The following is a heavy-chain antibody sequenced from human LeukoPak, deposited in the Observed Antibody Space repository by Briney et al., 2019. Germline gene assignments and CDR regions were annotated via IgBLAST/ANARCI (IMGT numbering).Heavy chain of an antibody. V-gene: IGHV4-4*07. D-gene: IGHD3-22*01. J-gene: IGHJ4*02. Sequence: SETLSLTCTVSGGAISCYHWSWIRQPAGKGLEWIGRIYTSGSTNYNPSLKSRVTMSVDTSKNQFSLKLSSVTAADTAVYYCARAIVVASLYDYWGQGTLVTVSS. CDR1: GGAISCYH. CDR2: IYTSGST. CDR3: ARAIVVASLYDY.